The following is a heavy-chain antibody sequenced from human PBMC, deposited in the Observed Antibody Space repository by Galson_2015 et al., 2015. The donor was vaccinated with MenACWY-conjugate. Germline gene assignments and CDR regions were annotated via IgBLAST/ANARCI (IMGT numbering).Heavy chain of an antibody. J-gene: IGHJ4*02. CDR2: MYYSGSA. Sequence: SETLSLTCTVSGGSISRFYWSWMRQPPGKGLEWIGYMYYSGSANYNPSLRSRVTISVDTSKNQFSLKLSSVTAADTAVYYCARGVNLSTLAGYWGRGTLVTVSS. V-gene: IGHV4-59*01. CDR1: GGSISRFY. D-gene: IGHD1-1*01. CDR3: ARGVNLSTLAGY.